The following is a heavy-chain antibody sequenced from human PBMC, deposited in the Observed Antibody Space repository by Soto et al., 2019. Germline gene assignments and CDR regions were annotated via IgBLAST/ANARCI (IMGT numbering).Heavy chain of an antibody. CDR3: AKNKGGNYCTRTSCLYSFDY. J-gene: IGHJ4*02. CDR2: ISDSSST. Sequence: EVHVLESGGDLVQPGGSLRLSCAASGFTFSTYAMTWVRQAAGKGLEWVSTISDSSSTYYADSVKSRFTISRDNSKNTLYLEMTSLRADDTAVYYCAKNKGGNYCTRTSCLYSFDYWGQGTLVTVSS. CDR1: GFTFSTYA. V-gene: IGHV3-23*01. D-gene: IGHD2-2*01.